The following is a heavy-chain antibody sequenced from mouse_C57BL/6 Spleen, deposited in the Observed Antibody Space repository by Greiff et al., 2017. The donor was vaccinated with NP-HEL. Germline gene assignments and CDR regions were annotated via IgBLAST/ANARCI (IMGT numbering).Heavy chain of an antibody. CDR1: GFNIKNTY. CDR3: ARGAYYDYYGLSWFAY. J-gene: IGHJ3*01. V-gene: IGHV14-3*01. D-gene: IGHD2-4*01. CDR2: IDPANGNT. Sequence: EVQLQQSVAELVRPGASVKLSCTASGFNIKNTYMHWVKQRPEQGLEWIGRIDPANGNTKYAPKFQGKATITADPSSNTAYLQLSSLTSEDTAIYYCARGAYYDYYGLSWFAYWGQGTLVTVSA.